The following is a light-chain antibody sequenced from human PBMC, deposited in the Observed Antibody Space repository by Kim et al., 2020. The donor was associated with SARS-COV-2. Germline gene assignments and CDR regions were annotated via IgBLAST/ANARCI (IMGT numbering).Light chain of an antibody. J-gene: IGKJ4*01. CDR3: QQYYSPPLT. CDR2: WAS. Sequence: ATINCKSSHSVLNTSYNKNYFSWYQQKPGQPPKLLIYWASTRASGVPDRFSGSGSGTDFTLTISSLQAEDVAVYYCQQYYSPPLTFGGGTKVDIK. V-gene: IGKV4-1*01. CDR1: HSVLNTSYNKNY.